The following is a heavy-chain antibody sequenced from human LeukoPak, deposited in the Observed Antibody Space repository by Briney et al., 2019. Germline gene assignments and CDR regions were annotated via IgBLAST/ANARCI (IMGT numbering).Heavy chain of an antibody. CDR1: GFSLTTRGVG. Sequence: SGPTLVNPTQTLXLTCTFSGFSLTTRGVGVGWIRQPPGKALEWLALIYWNDDKRYSPSLKSRLTITKDTSKNQVVLTITNMDPVDTATYYCAHCIYDTSGYNFWGQGAPVTVSS. J-gene: IGHJ4*02. D-gene: IGHD3-22*01. CDR2: IYWNDDK. V-gene: IGHV2-5*01. CDR3: AHCIYDTSGYNF.